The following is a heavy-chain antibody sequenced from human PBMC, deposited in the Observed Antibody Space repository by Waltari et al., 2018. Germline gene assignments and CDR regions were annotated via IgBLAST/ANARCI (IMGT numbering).Heavy chain of an antibody. CDR2: ITRSASFI. J-gene: IGHJ5*02. Sequence: EVLLMASGGGLVKPGGSLRLPCAVSGFMFNTYARHWVRQAPGKGPEWVSMITRSASFIYYANSVKGRFTVSRDDAEKSLFLQMDSLTVEDTAVYYCARSSPQGTPGGIDHWGQGTLVTVSS. V-gene: IGHV3-21*01. CDR1: GFMFNTYA. D-gene: IGHD1-26*01. CDR3: ARSSPQGTPGGIDH.